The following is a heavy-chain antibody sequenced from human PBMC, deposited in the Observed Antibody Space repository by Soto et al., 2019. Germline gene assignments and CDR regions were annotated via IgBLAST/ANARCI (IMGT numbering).Heavy chain of an antibody. V-gene: IGHV1-69*01. CDR2: IIPIFGTA. J-gene: IGHJ5*02. Sequence: QVQLVQSGAEVKKPGSSVKVSCKASGGTFSSYAISWVRQAPGQGLEWMGGIIPIFGTANYAQKFQGRVTITADESTSTAYMELSSLRSEDTAVYYCAREFNRIAVAGGDWFDPWGQGTLVTVSS. D-gene: IGHD6-19*01. CDR3: AREFNRIAVAGGDWFDP. CDR1: GGTFSSYA.